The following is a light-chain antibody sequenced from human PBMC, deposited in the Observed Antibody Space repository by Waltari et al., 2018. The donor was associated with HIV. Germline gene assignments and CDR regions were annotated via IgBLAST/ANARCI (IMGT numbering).Light chain of an antibody. V-gene: IGLV1-44*01. CDR2: SNH. Sequence: QSVLTQPPSASGTPGQRVTISCSGISSNIGGNTVNWYQHLPGTAPKLLIYSNHQRPSGVPDRFSGSKSGTSASLAISGLQSEDEADYYCASRDDSLNGPVFGRGTKLTVL. J-gene: IGLJ2*01. CDR3: ASRDDSLNGPV. CDR1: SSNIGGNT.